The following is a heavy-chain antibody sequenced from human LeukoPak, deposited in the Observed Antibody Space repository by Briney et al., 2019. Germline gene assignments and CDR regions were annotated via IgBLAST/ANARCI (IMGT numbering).Heavy chain of an antibody. CDR3: VSLDSAHPSGVH. CDR2: MKRDGSEK. D-gene: IGHD5-18*01. Sequence: GGSLRLSCEASTFTFIPGWMSWVRQAPGKGLEWVAMMKRDGSEKLYVDSVRGRFTISRDNAKNSLYLQMDSLRDEDSALYYCVSLDSAHPSGVHWGQGTLVTVSS. J-gene: IGHJ4*02. V-gene: IGHV3-7*01. CDR1: TFTFIPGW.